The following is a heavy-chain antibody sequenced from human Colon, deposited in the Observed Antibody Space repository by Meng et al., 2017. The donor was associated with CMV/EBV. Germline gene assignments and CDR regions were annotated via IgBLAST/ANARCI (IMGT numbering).Heavy chain of an antibody. D-gene: IGHD6-13*01. CDR2: INHSGST. CDR1: GGSFSGDY. V-gene: IGHV4-34*01. CDR3: ASILFAAAAGGWGGY. Sequence: QVQLQQWGAGLLKPSETLSLTCAGYGGSFSGDYWSWIRQPPGKGLEWIGEINHSGSTNYNPSLKSRVPISVDTSKNQFSLKLSSVTAADTAVYYCASILFAAAAGGWGGYWGQGTLVTVSS. J-gene: IGHJ4*02.